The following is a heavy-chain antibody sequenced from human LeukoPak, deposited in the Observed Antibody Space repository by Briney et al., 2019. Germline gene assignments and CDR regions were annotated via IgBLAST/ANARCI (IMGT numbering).Heavy chain of an antibody. Sequence: SETLSLTCTVSGGSISSNYWSWIRQPPGKGLQWIGYINYSGNTNYNPSLTGRVTVSVDTSKNQFSLKLSSVTAPDTAVYYCARHGCDTGNYQAHFDYWGQGTLVTVSS. CDR2: INYSGNT. CDR3: ARHGCDTGNYQAHFDY. J-gene: IGHJ4*02. CDR1: GGSISSNY. D-gene: IGHD3-9*01. V-gene: IGHV4-59*08.